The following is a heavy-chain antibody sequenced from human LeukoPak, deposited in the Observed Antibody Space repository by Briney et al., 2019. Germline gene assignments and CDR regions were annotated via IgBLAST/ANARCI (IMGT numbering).Heavy chain of an antibody. D-gene: IGHD6-13*01. J-gene: IGHJ5*02. CDR2: IIPIFGTA. CDR1: GGTVSSYA. CDR3: AREPNPRIGAEGGGYNWFDP. V-gene: IGHV1-69*05. Sequence: SVKLSCNASGGTVSSYAISWVRHAPGQGLGWMGGIIPIFGTANYAQKFQGRVTITTDESTSTAYMVLSSLRSEDKAVYYCAREPNPRIGAEGGGYNWFDPWGQGTLVTVSS.